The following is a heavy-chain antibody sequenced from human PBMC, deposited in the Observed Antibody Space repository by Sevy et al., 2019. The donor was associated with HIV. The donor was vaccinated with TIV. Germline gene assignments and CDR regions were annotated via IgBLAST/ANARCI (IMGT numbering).Heavy chain of an antibody. CDR1: GFPFSSYE. D-gene: IGHD1-1*01. V-gene: IGHV3-48*03. Sequence: GGSLRLSCAASGFPFSSYEMNWVRQAPGRGLEWISCISNTGNTISYSDSVRGRFTVSRDNAKNSLFLHMNSLRAEDTATYYCARDLPPSATTMAHFDYWGRGTLVTVSS. J-gene: IGHJ4*02. CDR3: ARDLPPSATTMAHFDY. CDR2: ISNTGNTI.